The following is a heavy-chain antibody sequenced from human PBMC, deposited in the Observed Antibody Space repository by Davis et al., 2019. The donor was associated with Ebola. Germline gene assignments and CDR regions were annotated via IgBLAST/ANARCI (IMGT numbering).Heavy chain of an antibody. Sequence: PGGSLRLSCAASGFTFSSYSMNWVRQAPGKGLEWVSYISSSSSYTNYADSVKGRFTISRDNAKNSLYLQMNSLRAEDTAVYYCARRLGTTGVYYYYAMDVWGQGTTVTVSS. CDR1: GFTFSSYS. CDR3: ARRLGTTGVYYYYAMDV. V-gene: IGHV3-21*05. CDR2: ISSSSSYT. J-gene: IGHJ6*02. D-gene: IGHD1-1*01.